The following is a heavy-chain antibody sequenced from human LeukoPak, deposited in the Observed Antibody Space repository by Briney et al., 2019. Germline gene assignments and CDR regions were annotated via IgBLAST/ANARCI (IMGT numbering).Heavy chain of an antibody. CDR2: ISGSGGST. Sequence: GGSLRLSCAASGFTFNSYAMSWVRQAPGKGLEWVSAISGSGGSTYYADSVKGRFTISRDNSKNTLYLQMNSLRAEDTAVYYCAKVDDYGHYYFDYWGQGTLVTVSS. CDR1: GFTFNSYA. D-gene: IGHD4-17*01. J-gene: IGHJ4*02. CDR3: AKVDDYGHYYFDY. V-gene: IGHV3-23*01.